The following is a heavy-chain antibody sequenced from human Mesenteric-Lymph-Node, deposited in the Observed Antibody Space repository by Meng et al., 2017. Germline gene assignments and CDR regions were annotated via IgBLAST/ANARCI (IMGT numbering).Heavy chain of an antibody. CDR3: TTDPRD. Sequence: GESLKISCAASGFTFSNAWMSWVRQAPGKGLEWIGRIKSKAGGGTIDYSAPVKGRFTISRDDSKKTVYLQMSSLKTEDTGVYYCTTDPRDWGQGTLVTVSS. CDR1: GFTFSNAW. J-gene: IGHJ4*02. V-gene: IGHV3-15*01. CDR2: IKSKAGGGTI.